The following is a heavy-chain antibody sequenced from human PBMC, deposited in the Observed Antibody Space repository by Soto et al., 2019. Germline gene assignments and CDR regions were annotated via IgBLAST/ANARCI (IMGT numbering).Heavy chain of an antibody. CDR1: QGCSGGGS. J-gene: IGHJ4*01. D-gene: IGHD3-3*01. Sequence: SETLSLTSTVQQGCSGGGSWSYVRQPPGKGLEWIGYVYYSGSSTSNPSLKSRLTMSADTSKNQLSLKVRSVTAADTAVYYCARVGERWKSFEWFYYVESWGQAALVT. V-gene: IGHV4-59*01. CDR2: VYYSGSS. CDR3: ARVGERWKSFEWFYYVES.